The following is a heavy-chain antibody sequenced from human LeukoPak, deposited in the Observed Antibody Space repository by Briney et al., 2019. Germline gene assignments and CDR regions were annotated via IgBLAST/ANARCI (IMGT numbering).Heavy chain of an antibody. Sequence: PSETLSLTCTASGGSISSHYWSWIRQPPGKGLEWIGYIYYSGTTNYNPSLKSRVTISVDTSKNQFSLKLSSVTAADTAVYYCARDGYSYGSGWFDPWGQGTLVTVSS. CDR3: ARDGYSYGSGWFDP. V-gene: IGHV4-59*11. D-gene: IGHD5-18*01. CDR2: IYYSGTT. CDR1: GGSISSHY. J-gene: IGHJ5*02.